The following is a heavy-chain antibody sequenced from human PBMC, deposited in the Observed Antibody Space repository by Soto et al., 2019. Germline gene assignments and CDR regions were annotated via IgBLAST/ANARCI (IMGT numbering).Heavy chain of an antibody. J-gene: IGHJ4*02. CDR2: IYYLGNT. CDR1: GGSISSSSSY. V-gene: IGHV4-39*01. CDR3: AGSPSNYFDY. Sequence: PSETLSLTCTVSGGSISSSSSYWGWIRQPPGKGLEWVGSIYYLGNTYYNPSLGSRVTISVDTSKNQFSLKLSSVTAADTAVYYCAGSPSNYFDYWGQGTLVTVSS.